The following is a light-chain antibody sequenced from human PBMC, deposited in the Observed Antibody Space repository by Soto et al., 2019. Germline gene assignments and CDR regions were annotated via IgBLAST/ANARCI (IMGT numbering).Light chain of an antibody. Sequence: DIQMTQSPSTLSASVGDRIIITCRASQSINTWLAWYQQNPGEAPKLLIYDGSTLARGVPSRFSGSGSGTEFTLTISRLQPDDFATFYCQQYQTYSRTFGQGTKVEVK. J-gene: IGKJ1*01. CDR3: QQYQTYSRT. CDR1: QSINTW. CDR2: DGS. V-gene: IGKV1-5*03.